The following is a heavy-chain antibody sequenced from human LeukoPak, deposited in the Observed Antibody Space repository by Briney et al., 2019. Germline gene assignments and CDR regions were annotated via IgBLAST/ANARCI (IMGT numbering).Heavy chain of an antibody. CDR2: INENSRYT. V-gene: IGHV3-21*01. CDR1: GFTFRSYA. J-gene: IGHJ4*02. Sequence: GGSLRLSCAGSGFTFRSYAMDWVRQAPGKGLEWVSSINENSRYTYYADSVKGRFTISRDNAKNSLYLQMNSLRVGDTAVYYCTRSGTRLGTDFDHWGQGTLVTVSS. D-gene: IGHD3-16*01. CDR3: TRSGTRLGTDFDH.